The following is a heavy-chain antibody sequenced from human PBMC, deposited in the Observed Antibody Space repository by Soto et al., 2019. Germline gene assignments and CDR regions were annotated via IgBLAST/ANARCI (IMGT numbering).Heavy chain of an antibody. J-gene: IGHJ4*02. CDR3: TRLREVKYYGSGSYSLLGEYYFDY. V-gene: IGHV3-73*02. Sequence: EVQLVESGGGLVQPGGSLKLSCAASGFTFSGSAMHWVRQASGKGLEWVGRIRSKANSYATAYAASVKGRFTISRDDSKNTAYMQMNSLKTEETAVYYCTRLREVKYYGSGSYSLLGEYYFDYWGQGTLVTVSS. CDR1: GFTFSGSA. CDR2: IRSKANSYAT. D-gene: IGHD3-10*01.